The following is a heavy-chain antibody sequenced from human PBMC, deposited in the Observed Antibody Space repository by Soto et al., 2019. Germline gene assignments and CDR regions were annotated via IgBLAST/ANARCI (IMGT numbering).Heavy chain of an antibody. J-gene: IGHJ5*02. V-gene: IGHV4-61*01. CDR1: GASFSSSSYY. Sequence: QVQLQESGPALVKASETLSLTCTVSGASFSSSSYYWTWIRQPPGKGLEWIGYIYYGGSTNSNPSLKSRVSFSLDASKKQFSLTLTSVTVADTAVYYCARGNLDIGVRPPANWVDPWGQGVRVIVSS. CDR3: ARGNLDIGVRPPANWVDP. CDR2: IYYGGST. D-gene: IGHD3-3*01.